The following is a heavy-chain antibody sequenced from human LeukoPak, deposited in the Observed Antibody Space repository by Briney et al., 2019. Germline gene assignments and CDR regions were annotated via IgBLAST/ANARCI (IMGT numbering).Heavy chain of an antibody. J-gene: IGHJ5*02. CDR1: GFSFTSYW. Sequence: GESLKISCKGFGFSFTSYWIGWVRQMPGKGLEYMGIILVGGSEVRYSPAFQGLVTISADKSINTAYLQWTSLKASDTAMYYCARHTGRPQAGWFDPWGQGTLVTVSS. D-gene: IGHD3-10*01. CDR2: ILVGGSEV. CDR3: ARHTGRPQAGWFDP. V-gene: IGHV5-51*01.